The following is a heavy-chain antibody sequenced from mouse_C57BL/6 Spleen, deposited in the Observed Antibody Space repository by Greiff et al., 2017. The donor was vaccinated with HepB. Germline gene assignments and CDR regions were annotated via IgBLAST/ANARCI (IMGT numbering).Heavy chain of an antibody. CDR3: ASRGFTTVPVDY. J-gene: IGHJ2*01. CDR1: GYTFTSYW. CDR2: IDPSDSET. D-gene: IGHD1-1*01. Sequence: VQLQQPGAELVRPGSSVKLSCKASGYTFTSYWMHWVKQRPIQGLEWIGNIDPSDSETHYNQKFKDKATLTVDKSSSTAYMQLSSLTSEDSAVYYCASRGFTTVPVDYWGQGTTPTVSS. V-gene: IGHV1-52*01.